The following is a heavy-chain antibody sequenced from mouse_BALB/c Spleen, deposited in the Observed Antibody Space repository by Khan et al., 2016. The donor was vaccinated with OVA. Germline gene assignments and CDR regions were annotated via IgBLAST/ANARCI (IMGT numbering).Heavy chain of an antibody. J-gene: IGHJ3*01. Sequence: EVELVGSGGGLVMPGGSLKLSCAASGFTFSSYTMSWVRQTPEKRLEWVATISSGGDNTYYPDSVKGRFTISRDNAKNNLYLQMSSLRSEDTALYYCARSNYGAFAYWGQGTLVTVSA. CDR3: ARSNYGAFAY. V-gene: IGHV5-9*03. CDR1: GFTFSSYT. D-gene: IGHD1-1*02. CDR2: ISSGGDNT.